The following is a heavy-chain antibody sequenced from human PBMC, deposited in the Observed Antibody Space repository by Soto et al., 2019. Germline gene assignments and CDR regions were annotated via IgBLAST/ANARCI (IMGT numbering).Heavy chain of an antibody. CDR2: IYYSGST. D-gene: IGHD1-1*01. CDR1: GGSISSGDYY. CDR3: ARVRTLTERWLQLYYFDY. Sequence: PSETLSLTCTVSGGSISSGDYYWSWIRQPPGKGLEWIGYIYYSGSTYYNPSLKSRVTISVDTSKNQFSLKLSSVTAADTAVYYCARVRTLTERWLQLYYFDYWGQGTLVTVSS. J-gene: IGHJ4*02. V-gene: IGHV4-30-4*01.